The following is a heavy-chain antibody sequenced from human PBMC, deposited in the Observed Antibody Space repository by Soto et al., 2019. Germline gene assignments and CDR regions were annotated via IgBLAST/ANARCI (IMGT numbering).Heavy chain of an antibody. V-gene: IGHV3-23*01. CDR3: AKRPASLICFDY. CDR1: GFTFSNYA. Sequence: EVQLLESGGGLVQPGGSLRLSCAASGFTFSNYAMTWVRQAPGTGLEWVSTITNSGRSTYYADSVKGLFTISRDNSKNTLYLQMNSLRAEDTAVYFCAKRPASLICFDYWGQGALVTVSS. J-gene: IGHJ4*02. CDR2: ITNSGRST. D-gene: IGHD3-10*01.